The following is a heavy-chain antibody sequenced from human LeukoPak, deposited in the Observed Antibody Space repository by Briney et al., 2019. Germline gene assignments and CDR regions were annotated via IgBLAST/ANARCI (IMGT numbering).Heavy chain of an antibody. V-gene: IGHV1-2*02. Sequence: ASVKVSCKASGYTFTSFYMHWVRQAPGQGLERMGWINPNSGGTISAQNFQGRVTMTRDTSISTAYMELSRLTSDDTAIYYCARLNPGSVAFDIWGQGTMVTVSS. CDR1: GYTFTSFY. CDR3: ARLNPGSVAFDI. CDR2: INPNSGGT. D-gene: IGHD6-25*01. J-gene: IGHJ3*02.